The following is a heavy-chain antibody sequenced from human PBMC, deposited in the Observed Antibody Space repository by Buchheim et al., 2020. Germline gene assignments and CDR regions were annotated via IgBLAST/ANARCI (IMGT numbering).Heavy chain of an antibody. CDR1: GFTFSSYG. CDR3: AKENDYGDYKD. V-gene: IGHV3-30*18. Sequence: QVQLVESGGGVVQPGRSLRLSCAASGFTFSSYGMHWVRQAPGKGLEWVAVISYDGSNKYYADSVKGRFTISRDNSKNTLYLQMNSLIAEDTAVYYCAKENDYGDYKDWGQGTL. J-gene: IGHJ4*02. CDR2: ISYDGSNK. D-gene: IGHD4-17*01.